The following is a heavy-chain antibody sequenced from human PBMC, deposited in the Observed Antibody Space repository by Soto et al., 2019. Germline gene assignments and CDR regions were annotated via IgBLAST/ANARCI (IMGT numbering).Heavy chain of an antibody. V-gene: IGHV1-46*01. CDR1: GYTFTSYY. J-gene: IGHJ6*02. CDR2: INPSGGST. Sequence: GASVKVSCKASGYTFTSYYMHWVRQAPGQGLEWMGIINPSGGSTSYAQKFQGRVTMTRDTSTSTVYMELSSLRSEDTAVYYCARAAYSCSSYYYYGTDVWGQGTTVTVS. D-gene: IGHD6-6*01. CDR3: ARAAYSCSSYYYYGTDV.